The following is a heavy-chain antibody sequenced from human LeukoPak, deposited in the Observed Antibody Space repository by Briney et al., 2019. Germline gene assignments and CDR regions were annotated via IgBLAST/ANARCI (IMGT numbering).Heavy chain of an antibody. V-gene: IGHV3-21*04. CDR2: ISSSSSYI. CDR1: GFTFSSYS. J-gene: IGHJ4*02. D-gene: IGHD5-12*01. CDR3: AKDRLGRGYSGYDYLFDY. Sequence: GGSLRLSCAASGFTFSSYSMNWVRQAPGKGLEWVSSISSSSSYIYYADSVKGRYTISRDNAKNSLYLQMNSLRAEDTAVYYCAKDRLGRGYSGYDYLFDYWGQGTLVTVSS.